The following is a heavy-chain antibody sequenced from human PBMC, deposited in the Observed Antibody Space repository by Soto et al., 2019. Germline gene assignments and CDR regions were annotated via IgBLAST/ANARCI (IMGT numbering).Heavy chain of an antibody. J-gene: IGHJ4*02. Sequence: PSETLSLTCPVSGGSISSYYWSWIRQPPGKGLEWIGYIYYSGSTNYNPSLKSRVTISVGTSKNQFSLKLSSVTAADTAVYYCARVNRSGYPPRYFDYWGQGTLVTVSS. CDR3: ARVNRSGYPPRYFDY. V-gene: IGHV4-59*01. D-gene: IGHD5-12*01. CDR2: IYYSGST. CDR1: GGSISSYY.